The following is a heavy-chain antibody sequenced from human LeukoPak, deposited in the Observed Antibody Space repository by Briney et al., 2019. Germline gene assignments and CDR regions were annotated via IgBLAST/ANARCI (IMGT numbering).Heavy chain of an antibody. D-gene: IGHD5-12*01. CDR2: IKPDGSEK. V-gene: IGHV3-7*05. CDR3: TRDASGDTNSGPRMDV. CDR1: AFTFRTYW. Sequence: GGSLRLSCAASAFTFRTYWTSWVRQAPGKGLEWVAMIKPDGSEKYYVDSVKGLFIISRDNAKNSLYLQMTSLRAEDTAVYYCTRDASGDTNSGPRMDVWGQGTTVTVSS. J-gene: IGHJ6*02.